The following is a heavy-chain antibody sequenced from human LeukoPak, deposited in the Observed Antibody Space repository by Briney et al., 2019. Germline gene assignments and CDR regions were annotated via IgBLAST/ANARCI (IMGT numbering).Heavy chain of an antibody. Sequence: GGSLRLSCAASGFTFRSYWMSWVRQAPGKGLEWVANIKQDGSEKYYVDSVKGRFTISRDNAKKSLYLQMNSLRAEDTAVYYCARAGGSFDSWGQGTLVTVSS. CDR2: IKQDGSEK. CDR3: ARAGGSFDS. V-gene: IGHV3-7*03. CDR1: GFTFRSYW. D-gene: IGHD3-16*01. J-gene: IGHJ4*02.